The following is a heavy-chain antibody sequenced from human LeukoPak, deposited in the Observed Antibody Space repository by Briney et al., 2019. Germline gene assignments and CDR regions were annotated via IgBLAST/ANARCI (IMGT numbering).Heavy chain of an antibody. CDR1: GFTFSSYT. CDR3: ARGEGYYASGSYYIDY. CDR2: ITTSSTYI. V-gene: IGHV3-21*01. D-gene: IGHD3-10*01. Sequence: PGGSLSLSCAASGFTFSSYTMNWVRQAPGKGLEWVSSITTSSTYIYYADSVRGRFTISRDNAKNPLYLRMSSLRVEDTAVYYCARGEGYYASGSYYIDYWGQGTLVTVSS. J-gene: IGHJ4*02.